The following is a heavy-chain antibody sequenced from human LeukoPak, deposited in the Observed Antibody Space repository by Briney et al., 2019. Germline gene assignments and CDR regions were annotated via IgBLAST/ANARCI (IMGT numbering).Heavy chain of an antibody. V-gene: IGHV3-48*01. Sequence: GGSLRLSCAASGFTFSRYSMNWVRQAPGKGLEWVSYISSSSSTMYYADSVKGRFTISRDKAKNSLYLQMNSLRGEDTAVYYCAAESITIFGVIITWGQGTLVTVSS. CDR3: AAESITIFGVIIT. D-gene: IGHD3-3*01. CDR2: ISSSSSTM. J-gene: IGHJ4*02. CDR1: GFTFSRYS.